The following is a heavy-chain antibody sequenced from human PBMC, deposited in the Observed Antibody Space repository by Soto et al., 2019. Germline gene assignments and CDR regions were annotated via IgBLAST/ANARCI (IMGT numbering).Heavy chain of an antibody. CDR1: GFPFSSYG. Sequence: QVQLVESGGGVVQPGRSLRLSCAASGFPFSSYGMHWVRQAPGKGREWGAHISYDGSNKHYTDSVKGRFTISRDNSKNMLYLQMSSLRAEDTAVYYCAGGQYYFDYCGQGTRVSVSS. J-gene: IGHJ4*02. CDR3: AGGQYYFDY. V-gene: IGHV3-30*03. D-gene: IGHD2-15*01. CDR2: ISYDGSNK.